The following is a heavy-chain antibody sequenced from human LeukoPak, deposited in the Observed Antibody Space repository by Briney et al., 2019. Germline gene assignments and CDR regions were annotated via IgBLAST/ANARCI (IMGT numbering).Heavy chain of an antibody. V-gene: IGHV4-30-2*02. CDR1: GGSISSGGYY. D-gene: IGHD5-18*01. CDR3: ASALTWIQLPYDY. CDR2: IYHSGST. J-gene: IGHJ4*02. Sequence: SETLSLTCTVSGGSISSGGYYWSWIRQPPGKGLEWIGYIYHSGSTYYNPSLKSRVAISVDTSKNQFSLKLSSVTAADTAVYYCASALTWIQLPYDYWGRGTLVTVSS.